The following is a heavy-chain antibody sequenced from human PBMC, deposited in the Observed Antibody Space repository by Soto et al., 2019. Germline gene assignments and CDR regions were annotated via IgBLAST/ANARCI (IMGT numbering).Heavy chain of an antibody. J-gene: IGHJ3*02. CDR2: IFHSGTT. Sequence: QVQLQESGPGLLKPSDTLSLTCAVSGYSITNVNWWAWIRQPPGKGLEWIGYIFHSGTTHYNPSLKSRVTMSVDTSKNQFSLKVDSLTAEDTAVYYCARSPYADALDIWGQGTMVTVSS. CDR3: ARSPYADALDI. V-gene: IGHV4-28*01. D-gene: IGHD2-2*01. CDR1: GYSITNVNW.